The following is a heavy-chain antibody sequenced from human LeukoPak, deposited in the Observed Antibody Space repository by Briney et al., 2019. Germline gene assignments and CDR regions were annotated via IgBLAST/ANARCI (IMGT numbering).Heavy chain of an antibody. J-gene: IGHJ4*02. V-gene: IGHV3-9*01. Sequence: GRSLRLSCAASGFTFDDYAMHWVRQAPVKGLEWVSGISWNSGSIGYADSVKGRFTISRDNAKHSLYLQMDSLRAEDTALYYCGKGSGYCSSTSCPPDYWGQGTLVTVSS. CDR3: GKGSGYCSSTSCPPDY. D-gene: IGHD2-2*01. CDR2: ISWNSGSI. CDR1: GFTFDDYA.